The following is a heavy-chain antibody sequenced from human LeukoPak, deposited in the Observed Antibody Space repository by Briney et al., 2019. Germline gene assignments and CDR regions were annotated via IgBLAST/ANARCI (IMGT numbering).Heavy chain of an antibody. CDR1: GYTFTSYA. V-gene: IGHV7-4-1*02. J-gene: IGHJ4*02. CDR3: AAIGSLFDY. Sequence: ASVKVSCKASGYTFTSYATNWVRQAPGQGLEFMGWINTHTGDPTFAQGFTGRFVFSLDTSVSTAYLQIRGLKAEDTAVYYCAAIGSLFDYWGQGTLVTVSS. CDR2: INTHTGDP. D-gene: IGHD1-26*01.